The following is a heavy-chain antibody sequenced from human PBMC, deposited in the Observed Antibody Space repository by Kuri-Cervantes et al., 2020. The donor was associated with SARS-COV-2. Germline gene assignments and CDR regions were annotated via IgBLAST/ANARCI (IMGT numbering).Heavy chain of an antibody. CDR2: ISSSGSTI. J-gene: IGHJ4*02. CDR3: AKDPRSNSWYVFDY. CDR1: GFTFSSYE. D-gene: IGHD6-13*01. Sequence: GGSLRLSCAASGFTFSSYEMNWVRQAPGKGLEWVSYISSSGSTIYYADSVKGRFTISRDNSKNTLYLQMNSLRAEDTAVYYCAKDPRSNSWYVFDYWGQGTLVTVSS. V-gene: IGHV3-48*03.